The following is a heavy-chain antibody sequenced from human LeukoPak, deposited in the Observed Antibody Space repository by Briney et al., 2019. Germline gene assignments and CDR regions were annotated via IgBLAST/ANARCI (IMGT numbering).Heavy chain of an antibody. CDR2: IDYSGNT. V-gene: IGHV4-59*08. D-gene: IGHD6-19*01. J-gene: IGHJ5*02. Sequence: SETLSLTCTVSGGSISNYYWNWIRQPPGKGLEWIGHIDYSGNTNYNPSLKSRVSISVDTSKSQFSLNLKSVTAADTAVYYCARLGTVAGTWGQGTLVTVSS. CDR1: GGSISNYY. CDR3: ARLGTVAGT.